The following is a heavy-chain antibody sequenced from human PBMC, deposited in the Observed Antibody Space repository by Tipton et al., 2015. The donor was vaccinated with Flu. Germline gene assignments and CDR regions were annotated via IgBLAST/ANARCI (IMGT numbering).Heavy chain of an antibody. CDR2: VYQSGST. CDR3: ASFVRPYFTNGLDV. J-gene: IGHJ6*02. D-gene: IGHD3-10*02. Sequence: TLSLTCTVSGASVSSSAYYWAWVRQPPGKGLEWIGNVYQSGSTSHNPSLKSRVTISIDTSADQFFLKRKSVTAADTAVYFCASFVRPYFTNGLDVWGQGTTVTVSS. V-gene: IGHV4-39*07. CDR1: GASVSSSAYY.